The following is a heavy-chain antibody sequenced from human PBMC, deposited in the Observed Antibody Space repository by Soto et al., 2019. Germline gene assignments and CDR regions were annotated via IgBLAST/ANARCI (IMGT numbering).Heavy chain of an antibody. V-gene: IGHV3-30*18. Sequence: PGGSLRLSCAASGFTFSSYGMHWVRQAPGKGLEWVAVISYDGSNKYYADSVKGRFTISRDNSKNTLYLQMNSLRAEDTALYYCAKLGSSTWSPHYYFDYWGQGSLVTVSS. CDR1: GFTFSSYG. CDR3: AKLGSSTWSPHYYFDY. J-gene: IGHJ4*02. D-gene: IGHD6-13*01. CDR2: ISYDGSNK.